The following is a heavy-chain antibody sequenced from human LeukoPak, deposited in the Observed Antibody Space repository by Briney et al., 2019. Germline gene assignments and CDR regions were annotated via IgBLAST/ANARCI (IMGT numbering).Heavy chain of an antibody. CDR3: ARLYGNYQNYFDY. D-gene: IGHD1-7*01. CDR1: GGSISSYY. J-gene: IGHJ4*02. V-gene: IGHV4-59*12. CDR2: IYYSGST. Sequence: SETLSLTCTVSGGSISSYYWSWIRQPQGKVLEWIGYIYYSGSTNYNPSLKNRVTISVDTSKNQFSLKLRSVTAADTAVYYCARLYGNYQNYFDYWGQGTLVTVSS.